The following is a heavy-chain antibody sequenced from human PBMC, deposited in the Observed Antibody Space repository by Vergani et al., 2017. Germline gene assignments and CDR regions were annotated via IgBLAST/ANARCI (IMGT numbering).Heavy chain of an antibody. J-gene: IGHJ2*01. CDR3: VRLPRGPWNFDL. CDR2: ISSSSTFI. CDR1: GFTFNDYS. V-gene: IGHV3-21*02. Sequence: EVQLVESGGGQVKPGGSLRLSCAASGFTFNDYSMNWVRQAPGKGLEWVSSISSSSTFIYYADSVRGRFTISRDTAKNSLSLQMSGLRVEDTAVYYCVRLPRGPWNFDLWGRGTLITVSS.